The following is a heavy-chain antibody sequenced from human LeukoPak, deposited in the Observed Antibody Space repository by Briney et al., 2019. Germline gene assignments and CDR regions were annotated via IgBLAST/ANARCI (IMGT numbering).Heavy chain of an antibody. CDR1: GGAINRVGFY. J-gene: IGHJ4*02. Sequence: SEALSLTRDVSGGAINRVGFYWSWIRVRPGKGLEWIGYIYPGGPYYYNRSLNKRVTITVDTSKNQFSLKLSSVTAAYTAVYYCATFWLGSGFVYWGQGTLVTVSS. CDR2: IYPGGPY. D-gene: IGHD5-12*01. V-gene: IGHV4-31*11. CDR3: ATFWLGSGFVY.